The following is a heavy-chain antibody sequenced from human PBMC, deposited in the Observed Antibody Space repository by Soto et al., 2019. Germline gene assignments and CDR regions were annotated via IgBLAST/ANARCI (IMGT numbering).Heavy chain of an antibody. J-gene: IGHJ1*01. D-gene: IGHD6-13*01. CDR3: ARGGSSWSAEYYQQ. CDR1: GYTFTNYC. CDR2: IIGYNGNT. Sequence: QVQLVQSGAEVKKPGASLKVAGKTSGYTFTNYCISWVRQAPVQVPEWMGWIIGYNGNTNYAQKLQGSVTMTTDTSTSTAYMELRSLRSDDTAVYYCARGGSSWSAEYYQQWGHITLVNVSS. V-gene: IGHV1-18*01.